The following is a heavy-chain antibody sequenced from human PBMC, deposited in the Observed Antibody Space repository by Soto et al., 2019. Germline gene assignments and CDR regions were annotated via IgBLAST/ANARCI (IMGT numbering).Heavy chain of an antibody. CDR1: GFTVSSNY. J-gene: IGHJ4*02. D-gene: IGHD2-15*01. V-gene: IGHV3-53*02. Sequence: EVQLVETGGGLIQPGASLRLSCAASGFTVSSNYMNWVRQAPGKGLEWVSVIYSGGNTYYADSVKGRFTISRDNSKNTLYLQMNGLRAEDTAVYYCGRGSGRYDGILRVDYWGQGTLVTVSS. CDR3: GRGSGRYDGILRVDY. CDR2: IYSGGNT.